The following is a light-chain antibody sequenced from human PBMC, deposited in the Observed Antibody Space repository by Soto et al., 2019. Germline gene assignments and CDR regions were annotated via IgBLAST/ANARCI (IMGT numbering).Light chain of an antibody. V-gene: IGKV3-20*01. J-gene: IGKJ1*01. CDR3: QQYGSSPET. Sequence: EIVLTQSPGTLSLSPGERATLSCRARQSVSSSYLAWYQQKPGQAPRLLIYGASSRATGIPDRFSGSGSGTDFTLTISRLEPEDFAVYYCQQYGSSPETFRQGTKVDIK. CDR1: QSVSSSY. CDR2: GAS.